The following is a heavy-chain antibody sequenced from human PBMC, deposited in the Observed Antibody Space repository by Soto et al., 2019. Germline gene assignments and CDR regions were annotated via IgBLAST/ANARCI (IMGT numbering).Heavy chain of an antibody. CDR2: ISFDGTKE. D-gene: IGHD2-15*01. J-gene: IGHJ6*02. CDR3: ARTIPRWSYHYGMDV. CDR1: EFTFSSYA. V-gene: IGHV3-30*03. Sequence: QLVESGGRGVQPGKSLRLSCEASEFTFSSYAMHCVRQAPGRGLKWVALISFDGTKEYYADSVKGRFIISRDNSKSMVYLQLDSMRPEDTAIYYCARTIPRWSYHYGMDVWGQGTTVTVSS.